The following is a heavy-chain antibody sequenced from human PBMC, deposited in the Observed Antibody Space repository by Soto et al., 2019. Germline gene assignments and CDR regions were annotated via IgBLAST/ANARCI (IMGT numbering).Heavy chain of an antibody. D-gene: IGHD1-1*01. Sequence: PGGSLRLSCAASGFTISSYSMNWVRQAPGKGLEWVSYISSSSSNIYYADSVKGRFTISRDNAKNSLYLQMNSLRAEDTALYYCARVGTYYGMDVWGQGTTVTVSS. CDR1: GFTISSYS. J-gene: IGHJ6*02. CDR2: ISSSSSNI. CDR3: ARVGTYYGMDV. V-gene: IGHV3-48*04.